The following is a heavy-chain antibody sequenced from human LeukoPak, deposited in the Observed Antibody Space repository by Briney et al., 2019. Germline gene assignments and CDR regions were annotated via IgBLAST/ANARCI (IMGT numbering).Heavy chain of an antibody. CDR2: IIPILGIA. V-gene: IGHV1-69*04. CDR3: ARSRRREKEYYFDY. J-gene: IGHJ4*02. Sequence: SVKASCKASGGTFSSYAISWVRQAPGQGLEWMGRIIPILGIANYAQKFQGRVTITADKSTSTAYMELSSLRSEDTAVYYCARSRRREKEYYFDYWGQGTLVTVSS. CDR1: GGTFSSYA.